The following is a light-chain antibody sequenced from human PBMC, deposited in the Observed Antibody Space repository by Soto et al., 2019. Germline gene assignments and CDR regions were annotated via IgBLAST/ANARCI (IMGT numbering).Light chain of an antibody. CDR2: DAS. V-gene: IGKV1-5*01. Sequence: DIQMTQSPSTLDASVGDRVSFPCRASQSVNKWLAWFQQKPGKVPKLLIFDASTLQTGVPSRFGGGGYGTEFTLTICCLPLDNFPTYYCQHYNSYSPWTFGPGTKVDIK. J-gene: IGKJ1*01. CDR3: QHYNSYSPWT. CDR1: QSVNKW.